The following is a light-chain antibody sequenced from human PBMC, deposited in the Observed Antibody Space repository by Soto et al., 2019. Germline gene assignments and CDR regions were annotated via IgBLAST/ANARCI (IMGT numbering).Light chain of an antibody. Sequence: QSALTRPASVSGSPGQSITISCTGTSSDVGGYHSVSWYQQHPGKAPKLMIYEVNTRPSGVSNRFSGSKSGNTASLTISGLQADDEAEYYCSSYKTGSTRVFGGGTKLTVL. V-gene: IGLV2-14*01. CDR3: SSYKTGSTRV. CDR2: EVN. J-gene: IGLJ3*02. CDR1: SSDVGGYHS.